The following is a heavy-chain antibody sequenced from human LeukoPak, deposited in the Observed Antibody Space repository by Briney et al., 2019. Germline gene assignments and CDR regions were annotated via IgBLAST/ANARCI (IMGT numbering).Heavy chain of an antibody. CDR2: ISGCDGST. CDR1: GFTFSSYA. D-gene: IGHD3-10*01. Sequence: GGSLRLSCAASGFTFSSYAMSWVRQAPGKGLEWVSGISGCDGSTYFADSVKGRFTISRDNSKNTLYLQINSLRAEDTAVYYCAKDPRTWFGELLSPSYFDYWGLGTLVTVSS. CDR3: AKDPRTWFGELLSPSYFDY. V-gene: IGHV3-23*01. J-gene: IGHJ4*02.